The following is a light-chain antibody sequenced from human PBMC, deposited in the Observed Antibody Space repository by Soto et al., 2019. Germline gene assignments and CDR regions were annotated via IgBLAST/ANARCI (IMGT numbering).Light chain of an antibody. CDR2: AAS. V-gene: IGKV1-6*01. CDR1: QSLRSW. Sequence: IQMTQSPSTLSASVGDRVTITCRASQSLRSWLAWYQQKPGKAPNLLIYAASSLQSGVPSRFSGSGSGTDFTLTISSLQPEDFATYYCLQDYNYPITFGQGTRLEIK. CDR3: LQDYNYPIT. J-gene: IGKJ5*01.